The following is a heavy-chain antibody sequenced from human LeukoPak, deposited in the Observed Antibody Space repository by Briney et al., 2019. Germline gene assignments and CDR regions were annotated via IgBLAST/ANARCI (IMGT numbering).Heavy chain of an antibody. Sequence: SVKVSCKASGGTFNSYAISWVRQAPGQGLEWMGGIIPIFGTTNYARKFRGRVTLTADKSTRTAYMELSSLRSEDTAVYYCARENDYYDNSGYYFSWGQGTLVTVSS. D-gene: IGHD3-22*01. CDR1: GGTFNSYA. CDR2: IIPIFGTT. V-gene: IGHV1-69*06. CDR3: ARENDYYDNSGYYFS. J-gene: IGHJ4*02.